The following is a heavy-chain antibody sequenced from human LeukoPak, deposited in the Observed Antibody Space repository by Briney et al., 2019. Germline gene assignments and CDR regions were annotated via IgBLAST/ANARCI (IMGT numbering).Heavy chain of an antibody. D-gene: IGHD3-10*01. CDR1: GFTFSSYG. J-gene: IGHJ4*02. V-gene: IGHV3-30*18. CDR3: AEGEFDY. CDR2: ISYDGSNK. Sequence: PGGSLRLSCAASGFTFSSYGMHWVRQAPGKGLEWVAVISYDGSNKYYADSVKGRFTISRDNSKNTLYLQMNSLRAEDTAVYYCAEGEFDYWGQGTLVTVSS.